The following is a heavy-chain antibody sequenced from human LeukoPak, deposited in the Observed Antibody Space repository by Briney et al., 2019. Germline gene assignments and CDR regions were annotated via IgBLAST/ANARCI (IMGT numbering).Heavy chain of an antibody. CDR1: GGSISSGGYS. V-gene: IGHV4-30-2*01. CDR2: IYHSGST. Sequence: KPSETLSLTCTVSGGSISSGGYSWSWIRQPPGKGLEWIGYIYHSGSTYYNPSLKSRVTISVDRSKNQFSLKLSSVTAADTAVYYCARELLGSYWYFDLWGRGTLVTVSS. CDR3: ARELLGSYWYFDL. J-gene: IGHJ2*01.